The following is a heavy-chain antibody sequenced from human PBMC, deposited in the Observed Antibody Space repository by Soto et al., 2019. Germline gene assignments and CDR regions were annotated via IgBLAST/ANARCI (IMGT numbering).Heavy chain of an antibody. D-gene: IGHD3-22*01. J-gene: IGHJ4*02. CDR2: IFHTGST. Sequence: QVQLQESGPGLVKPSGTLSLTCAVSGGSIRSTNWWSWVRQPPGKGLEWIGEIFHTGSTNYNPSLKSRVTISMDKSKNQISLELRSVNAADTAVYYCARRSSDDTSVDWGQGTLVTVSS. V-gene: IGHV4-4*02. CDR3: ARRSSDDTSVD. CDR1: GGSIRSTNW.